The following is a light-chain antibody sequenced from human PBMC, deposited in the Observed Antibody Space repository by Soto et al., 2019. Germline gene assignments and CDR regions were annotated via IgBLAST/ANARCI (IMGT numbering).Light chain of an antibody. J-gene: IGKJ4*01. CDR1: QSVSSY. CDR2: GAS. CDR3: QQYGSSPRT. Sequence: EIVLTQSPATLSLSPGDRATLYCRASQSVSSYLAWYQQKPGQAPRLLIYGASSRATGIPDRFSGSGSGTDFALTISRLEPEDFAVYYCQQYGSSPRTFGGGTKVEIK. V-gene: IGKV3-20*01.